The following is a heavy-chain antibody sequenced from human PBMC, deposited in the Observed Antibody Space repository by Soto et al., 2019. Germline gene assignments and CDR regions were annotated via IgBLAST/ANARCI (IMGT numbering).Heavy chain of an antibody. D-gene: IGHD3-9*01. J-gene: IGHJ4*02. CDR1: GGSISVYY. CDR3: ARGVGSSPPRY. Sequence: SETLSLTCTIPGGSISVYYWSWIRQPPRQGLEWIGYVYDNGRPYYSPSLKSRVTISADTSKNQISLKLTSATAADTAVYYCARGVGSSPPRYWGRGTLVTVSS. CDR2: VYDNGRP. V-gene: IGHV4-59*01.